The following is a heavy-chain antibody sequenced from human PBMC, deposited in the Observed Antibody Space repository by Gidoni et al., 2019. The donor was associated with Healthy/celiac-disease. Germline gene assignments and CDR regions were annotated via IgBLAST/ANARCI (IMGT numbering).Heavy chain of an antibody. CDR1: GFTVSSNY. D-gene: IGHD2-15*01. J-gene: IGHJ6*02. CDR2: IYSGGST. V-gene: IGHV3-53*02. Sequence: EAQLVETGGGLSHPGGSLSIPCAAYGFTVSSNYMSWVRPAPGKGLEWVTVIYSGGSTYYADSVKGRFTISRDNSKNTLYLQMNSLRAEDTAVYYCARDRGYCSGGSLCYYYYGMDVWGQGTTITVSS. CDR3: ARDRGYCSGGSLCYYYYGMDV.